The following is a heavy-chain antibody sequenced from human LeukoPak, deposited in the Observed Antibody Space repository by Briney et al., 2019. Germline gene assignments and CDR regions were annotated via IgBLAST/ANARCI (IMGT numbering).Heavy chain of an antibody. CDR1: GFTFDDYA. Sequence: PGRSLRLSCAASGFTFDDYAVHWVRQAPGRGLEWVSGISWNSGSIGYADSVKGRFTISRDNAKNSLYLQMNSLRAEDTALYYCAKGPYSSGWYGVDYWGQGTLVTVSS. V-gene: IGHV3-9*01. CDR2: ISWNSGSI. CDR3: AKGPYSSGWYGVDY. D-gene: IGHD6-19*01. J-gene: IGHJ4*02.